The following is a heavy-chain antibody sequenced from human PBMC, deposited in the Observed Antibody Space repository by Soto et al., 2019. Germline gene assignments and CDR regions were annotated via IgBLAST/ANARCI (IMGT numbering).Heavy chain of an antibody. CDR2: IYYSGST. CDR3: ARGNIHYYYYYYMDV. J-gene: IGHJ6*03. CDR1: GGSISSYY. V-gene: IGHV4-59*01. D-gene: IGHD3-10*01. Sequence: SETLSLTCTVSGGSISSYYWSWIRQPPGKGLEWIGYIYYSGSTNYNPSLKSRVTISVDTSKNQFSLKLSSVTAADTAVYYCARGNIHYYYYYYMDVWGKGTTVTV.